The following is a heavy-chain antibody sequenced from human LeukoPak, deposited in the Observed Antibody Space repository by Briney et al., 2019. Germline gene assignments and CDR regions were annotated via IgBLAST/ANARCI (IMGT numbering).Heavy chain of an antibody. CDR1: GYIFTNYG. V-gene: IGHV1-18*01. D-gene: IGHD1-26*01. CDR2: ISAYNGNT. Sequence: ASVKVSCKASGYIFTNYGINWVRQAPGQGLEWMGWISAYNGNTKYTQKLQDRVTMTTDSSTSTAYMELKTLRSEDTAVYFCARAGYSRFVDDLDYWGQGTLVIVSS. J-gene: IGHJ4*02. CDR3: ARAGYSRFVDDLDY.